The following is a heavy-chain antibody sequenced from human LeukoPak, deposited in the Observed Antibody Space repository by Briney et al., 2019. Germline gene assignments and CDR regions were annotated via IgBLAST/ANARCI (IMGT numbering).Heavy chain of an antibody. V-gene: IGHV1-46*01. CDR2: INPSGGST. D-gene: IGHD3-22*01. CDR1: GYTFTSYY. CDR3: ARGGFAGFLPDSSGYYYSC. Sequence: ASVKVSCKASGYTFTSYYMHWVRQAPGQGLEWMGIINPSGGSTSYAQKFQGRVTMTWDTSTSTVYMELSSLRSEDTAVYYCARGGFAGFLPDSSGYYYSCWGQGTLVTVSS. J-gene: IGHJ4*02.